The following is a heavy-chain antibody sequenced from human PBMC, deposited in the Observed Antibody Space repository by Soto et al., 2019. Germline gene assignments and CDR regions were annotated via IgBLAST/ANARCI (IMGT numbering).Heavy chain of an antibody. J-gene: IGHJ5*02. D-gene: IGHD6-13*01. Sequence: GGSLRLSCAASGFTFSSYAMSWVRQAPGKGLEWVSAISGSGGSTYYADSVKGRFTISRDNSKNTLYLQMNSLRAEDTAVYYCAKDRYSSRGTNWFDPWGQGALVTVSS. CDR3: AKDRYSSRGTNWFDP. CDR2: ISGSGGST. CDR1: GFTFSSYA. V-gene: IGHV3-23*01.